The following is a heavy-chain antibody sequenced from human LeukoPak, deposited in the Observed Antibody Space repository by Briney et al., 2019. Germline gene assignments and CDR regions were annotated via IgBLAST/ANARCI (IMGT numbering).Heavy chain of an antibody. V-gene: IGHV4-59*01. CDR1: GGSISSYY. CDR3: ARSSGVRYGMDV. CDR2: IYYSGST. D-gene: IGHD3-10*01. J-gene: IGHJ6*02. Sequence: SETLSLTCTVSGGSISSYYWSWIRQPPGKGLEWIGYIYYSGSTNYNPSLKSRVTISVDTSKNQFALKLSSVTAADTAVYYCARSSGVRYGMDVWGQGTTVTVSS.